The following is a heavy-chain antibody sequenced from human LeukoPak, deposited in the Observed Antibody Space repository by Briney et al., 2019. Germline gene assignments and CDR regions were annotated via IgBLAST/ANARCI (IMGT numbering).Heavy chain of an antibody. CDR1: GYTFTSYG. D-gene: IGHD2-21*02. CDR2: ISAYNGNT. Sequence: ASVKVSCKASGYTFTSYGISWVRQAPGQGLELMGWISAYNGNTNYAQKLQGRVTMTTDTSTSTAYMELRSLRSDDTAVYYCARDRESYCGGDRYQFDPWGQGTLVTVSS. V-gene: IGHV1-18*01. CDR3: ARDRESYCGGDRYQFDP. J-gene: IGHJ5*02.